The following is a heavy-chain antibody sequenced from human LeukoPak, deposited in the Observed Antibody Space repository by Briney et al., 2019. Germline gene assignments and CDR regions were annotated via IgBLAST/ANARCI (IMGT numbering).Heavy chain of an antibody. V-gene: IGHV4-39*01. CDR2: IYYSGST. CDR1: GGSISSSSYY. J-gene: IGHJ4*02. CDR3: ARRRLQPYYFDY. Sequence: SETLSLTCTVSGGSISSSSYYWGWIRQPPGKGLEGIGSIYYSGSTYYNPSLKSRVTISVDTSKNQFSLKLSSVTAADTAVYYCARRRLQPYYFDYWGQGTLVTVPS. D-gene: IGHD4-11*01.